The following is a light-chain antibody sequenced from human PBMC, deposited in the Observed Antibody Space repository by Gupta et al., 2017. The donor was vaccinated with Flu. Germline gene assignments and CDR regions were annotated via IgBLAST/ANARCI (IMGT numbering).Light chain of an antibody. J-gene: IGLJ3*02. CDR3: AAGDASRDGHV. CDR2: SNN. Sequence: QSVLTQPPSASGTPGRRVTISFSVSNSNTGGGTVSWYQQLAEPAPKLLIYSNNGRPSGAPARFSGSNYAATASLANXGXQADDEXDYYCAAGDASRDGHVFGGGTKVTVL. CDR1: NSNTGGGT. V-gene: IGLV1-44*01.